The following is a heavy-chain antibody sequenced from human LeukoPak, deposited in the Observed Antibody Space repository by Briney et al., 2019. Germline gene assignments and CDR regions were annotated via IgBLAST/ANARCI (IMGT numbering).Heavy chain of an antibody. J-gene: IGHJ4*02. D-gene: IGHD3-10*01. CDR1: GFTFNTYS. CDR3: ARGSLSSGGHYGDY. Sequence: PGGSLRLSCGASGFTFNTYSMSWVRQAPGKGLEWVSFISSGSHYIYYADSVKGRFTISRDNTKNSLFLQMNSLRAEDTAVYYCARGSLSSGGHYGDYWGQGTLVTVAS. V-gene: IGHV3-21*05. CDR2: ISSGSHYI.